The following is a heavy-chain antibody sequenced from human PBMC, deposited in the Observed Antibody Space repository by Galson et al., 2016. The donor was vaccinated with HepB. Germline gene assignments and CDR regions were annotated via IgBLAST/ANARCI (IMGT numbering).Heavy chain of an antibody. Sequence: SETLSLTCTVSGYSIRSGYYWGWVRQPPGKGLEWIGSINESGNNFYNPTLKSRVTISVDTSKNKFSLSPNSVTAADTAVYHCARLPGLGGGWFDPWGQGTLVIVSS. J-gene: IGHJ5*02. D-gene: IGHD3-16*01. CDR3: ARLPGLGGGWFDP. V-gene: IGHV4-38-2*02. CDR2: INESGNN. CDR1: GYSIRSGYY.